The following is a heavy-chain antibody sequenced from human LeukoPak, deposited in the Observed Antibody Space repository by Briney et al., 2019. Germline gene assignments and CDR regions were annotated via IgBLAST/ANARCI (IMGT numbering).Heavy chain of an antibody. J-gene: IGHJ3*02. Sequence: GASVKVSCKASGYTFTSNGISWVRQAPGQGLEWMGWISAHNGNTNYAQKLQGRVTMTTDTSTSTAYMELSRLRSDDTAVYYCARPGYCSSTSCSGDAFDIWGQGTMVTVSS. D-gene: IGHD2-2*01. V-gene: IGHV1-18*01. CDR2: ISAHNGNT. CDR3: ARPGYCSSTSCSGDAFDI. CDR1: GYTFTSNG.